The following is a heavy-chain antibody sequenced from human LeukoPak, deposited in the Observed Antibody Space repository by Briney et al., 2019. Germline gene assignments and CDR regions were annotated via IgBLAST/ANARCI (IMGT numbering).Heavy chain of an antibody. V-gene: IGHV1-8*01. CDR1: GYTFTSYD. CDR3: ARAPKRVWGSYRPFDY. CDR2: MNPNSGNT. D-gene: IGHD3-16*02. J-gene: IGHJ4*02. Sequence: ASVKVSCKASGYTFTSYDINWVRQATGQGLEWMGWMNPNSGNTDYAQKFQGRVTMTRNTSISTAYMELSSLRSEDTAVYYCARAPKRVWGSYRPFDYWGQGTLVTVSS.